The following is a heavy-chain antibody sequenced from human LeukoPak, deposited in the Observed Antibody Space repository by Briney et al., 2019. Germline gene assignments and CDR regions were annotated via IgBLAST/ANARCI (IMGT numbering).Heavy chain of an antibody. CDR2: IYYSGST. CDR3: ARHEPSIAAAGTECDAFDI. V-gene: IGHV4-59*08. J-gene: IGHJ3*02. D-gene: IGHD6-13*01. Sequence: PWETLSLTCTVSGGSISSYYWSWIRQPPGKGLEWIGYIYYSGSTNYNPSLKSRVTISVDTSKNQFSLKLSSVTAADTAVYYCARHEPSIAAAGTECDAFDIWGQGTMVTVSS. CDR1: GGSISSYY.